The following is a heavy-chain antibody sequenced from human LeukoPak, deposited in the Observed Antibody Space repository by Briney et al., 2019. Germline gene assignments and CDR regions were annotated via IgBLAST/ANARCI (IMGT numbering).Heavy chain of an antibody. J-gene: IGHJ4*02. CDR3: ARGGNAEY. Sequence: PGGSLRLSCIASGFNFNAYAMNWVRQAPGKGLEWVSYISSSSSTIYYADSVKGRFTISRDNAKNSLYLQMNSLRAEDTAVYYCARGGNAEYWGQGTLVTVSS. CDR2: ISSSSSTI. D-gene: IGHD1-1*01. V-gene: IGHV3-48*01. CDR1: GFNFNAYA.